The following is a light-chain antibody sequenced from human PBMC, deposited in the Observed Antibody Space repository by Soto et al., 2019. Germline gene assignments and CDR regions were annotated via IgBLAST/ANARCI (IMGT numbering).Light chain of an antibody. CDR3: QQRSNWPWT. CDR1: QSVSSSY. J-gene: IGKJ5*01. V-gene: IGKV3D-20*02. CDR2: GAS. Sequence: EIVLTQSPGTLSLSPGERATLSCRASQSVSSSYLAWYQQKPGQAPRLLIYGASSRATGIPDRFSGSGSGTDFTLTISRREPEDFAVYYCQQRSNWPWTFGQGTRLEIK.